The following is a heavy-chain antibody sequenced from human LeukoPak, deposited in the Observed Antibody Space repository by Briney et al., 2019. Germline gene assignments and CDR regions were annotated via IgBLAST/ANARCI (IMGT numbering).Heavy chain of an antibody. CDR1: GGSISSSNW. D-gene: IGHD6-13*01. V-gene: IGHV4-4*02. J-gene: IGHJ5*02. CDR2: IYHSGST. CDR3: ARGEQQLAQGNWFDP. Sequence: PSGTLSLTCAVSGGSISSSNWWSWVRQPPGKGLEWIGEIYHSGSTNYNPSLKSRVTISVDKSKNQFSLKLSSVTAADTAVYYCARGEQQLAQGNWFDPWGQGTLVTVSS.